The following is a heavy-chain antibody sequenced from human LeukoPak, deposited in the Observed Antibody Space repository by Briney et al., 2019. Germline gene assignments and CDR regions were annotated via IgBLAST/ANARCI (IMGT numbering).Heavy chain of an antibody. CDR2: IIPIFGTA. J-gene: IGHJ6*02. CDR3: ALSPIVVVPAAGAQHYYYYGMDV. Sequence: ASVKVSCKASGYTFTSYYMHWVRQAPGQGLEWMGGIIPIFGTANYAQKFQGRVTITADESTSTAYMELSSLRSEDTAVYYCALSPIVVVPAAGAQHYYYYGMDVWGQGTTVTVSS. CDR1: GYTFTSYY. V-gene: IGHV1-69*13. D-gene: IGHD2-2*01.